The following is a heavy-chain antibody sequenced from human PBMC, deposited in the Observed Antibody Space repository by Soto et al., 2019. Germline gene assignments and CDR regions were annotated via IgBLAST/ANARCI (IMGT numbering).Heavy chain of an antibody. Sequence: QVQLVESGGGVVQPGRSLRLSCAASGFTFSSYAMHWVRQAPGKGLEWVAVISYDGSNKYYADSVKGRFTISRDNSKNTLYLQMSSLRAEDTAVYYCARAPVGGYCSGGSCYQVNYWGQGTLVTVSS. CDR2: ISYDGSNK. J-gene: IGHJ4*02. CDR1: GFTFSSYA. CDR3: ARAPVGGYCSGGSCYQVNY. V-gene: IGHV3-30-3*01. D-gene: IGHD2-15*01.